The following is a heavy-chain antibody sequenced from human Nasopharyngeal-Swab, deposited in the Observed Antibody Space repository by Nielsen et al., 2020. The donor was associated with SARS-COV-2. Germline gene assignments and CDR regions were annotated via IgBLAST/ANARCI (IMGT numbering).Heavy chain of an antibody. Sequence: ASVKVSCKASGYTFISYAMNWVRQAPGQGLEWMGWINTNTGNPTYAQGFTGRFVFSLDTSVSTAYLQISSLKAEDTAVYYCARDPLFGELFGVQYYYYGMDVWGQGTTVTVSS. CDR1: GYTFISYA. CDR2: INTNTGNP. CDR3: ARDPLFGELFGVQYYYYGMDV. D-gene: IGHD3-10*02. J-gene: IGHJ6*02. V-gene: IGHV7-4-1*02.